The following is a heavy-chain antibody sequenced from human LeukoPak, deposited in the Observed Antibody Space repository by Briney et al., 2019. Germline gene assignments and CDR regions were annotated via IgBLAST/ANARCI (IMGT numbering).Heavy chain of an antibody. Sequence: EPGGSLRLSCAASGFTFSSYAMSWVRQAPGKGLEWVSAISGSGGSTYYADSVKGRFTISRDNSKNTLYLQMNSLRAEDTAVYYCVPPGIVGAHEVVYWGQGTLVTVSS. V-gene: IGHV3-23*01. J-gene: IGHJ4*02. D-gene: IGHD1-26*01. CDR3: VPPGIVGAHEVVY. CDR2: ISGSGGST. CDR1: GFTFSSYA.